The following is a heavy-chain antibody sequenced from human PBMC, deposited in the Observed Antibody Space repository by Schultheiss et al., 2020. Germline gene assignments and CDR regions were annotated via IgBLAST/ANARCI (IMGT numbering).Heavy chain of an antibody. CDR1: GGSISSSSYY. CDR2: IYYSGST. D-gene: IGHD4-23*01. Sequence: SQTLSLTCTVSGGSISSSSYYWGWIRQPPGKGLEWIGSIYYSGSTYYNPSLKSRLSMSVDTSKNQFSLQLASVTGADTAVYYCARHPSGGNSLKFDYWGQGTLVTVSS. V-gene: IGHV4-39*01. CDR3: ARHPSGGNSLKFDY. J-gene: IGHJ4*02.